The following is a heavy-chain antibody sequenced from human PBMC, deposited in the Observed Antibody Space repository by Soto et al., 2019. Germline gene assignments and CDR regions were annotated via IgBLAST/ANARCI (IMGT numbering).Heavy chain of an antibody. Sequence: GGSLRLSCAASGFTFSNFAMNWVRQAPGKGLEWVSGISTGGESTHYADSVKGRFTISRDNSKDTLYLQMNSLRAEDTAVYYCATGYSASSPRYDYWGQGTLVTVSS. CDR2: ISTGGEST. V-gene: IGHV3-23*01. CDR1: GFTFSNFA. CDR3: ATGYSASSPRYDY. J-gene: IGHJ4*02. D-gene: IGHD3-16*02.